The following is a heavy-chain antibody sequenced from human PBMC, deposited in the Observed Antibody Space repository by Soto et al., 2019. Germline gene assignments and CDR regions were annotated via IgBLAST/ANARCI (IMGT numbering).Heavy chain of an antibody. CDR1: GYTFTSYG. D-gene: IGHD3-9*01. CDR3: AIAGISVEYDDILTGYYNT. Sequence: QVKLVQSGAEVKKPGASVKVSCKASGYTFTSYGISWVRQAPGQGLGGLGWIRAYNGNTNYAQKLQGRVTITTDTSTRTAYMELRNLRSDDTAVYYCAIAGISVEYDDILTGYYNTWGQGTLVTVSS. CDR2: IRAYNGNT. J-gene: IGHJ5*02. V-gene: IGHV1-18*01.